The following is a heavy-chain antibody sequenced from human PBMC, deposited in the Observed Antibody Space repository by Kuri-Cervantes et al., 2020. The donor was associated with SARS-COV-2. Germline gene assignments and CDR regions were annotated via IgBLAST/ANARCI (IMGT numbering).Heavy chain of an antibody. CDR2: IYHSGST. V-gene: IGHV4-61*08. J-gene: IGHJ3*02. CDR3: ARTKYNNSWYEYAFDI. Sequence: SETLSLTCTVSGGSISSGGYYWSWIRQPPGKGLEWIGYIYHSGSTNYNPSLKSRVTISVDTSKNQFSLKLSSVTAADTAVYYCARTKYNNSWYEYAFDIWGQGTMVTVSS. CDR1: GGSISSGGYY. D-gene: IGHD6-13*01.